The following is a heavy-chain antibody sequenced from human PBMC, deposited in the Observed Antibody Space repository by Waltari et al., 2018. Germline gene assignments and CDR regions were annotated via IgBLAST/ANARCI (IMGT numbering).Heavy chain of an antibody. CDR2: IYYSGST. D-gene: IGHD3-16*02. Sequence: QVQLQESGPGLVKPSETLSLTCTVSGGSISSYYWSWIRQPQGKGLEWIGYIYYSGSTNYNPSLKSRVTISVDTSKNQFSLKLSSVTAADTAVYYCARDRRDYVWGSYRDDAFDIWGQGTMVTVSS. J-gene: IGHJ3*02. V-gene: IGHV4-59*01. CDR3: ARDRRDYVWGSYRDDAFDI. CDR1: GGSISSYY.